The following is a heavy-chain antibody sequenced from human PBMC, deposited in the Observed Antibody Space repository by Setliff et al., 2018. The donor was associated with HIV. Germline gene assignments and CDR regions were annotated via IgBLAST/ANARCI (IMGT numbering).Heavy chain of an antibody. CDR1: GYTFTSYG. J-gene: IGHJ3*02. CDR2: INTYNGNT. Sequence: ASVKVSCKASGYTFTSYGISWVRQAPGQGLEWMGWINTYNGNTNYAQKVQGRVTMTTDTSTTTAYMELRSLRSDDTAEYYCARVFVLLDIVLVLDAFDIWGQGTMVTVS. V-gene: IGHV1-18*01. D-gene: IGHD2-21*01. CDR3: ARVFVLLDIVLVLDAFDI.